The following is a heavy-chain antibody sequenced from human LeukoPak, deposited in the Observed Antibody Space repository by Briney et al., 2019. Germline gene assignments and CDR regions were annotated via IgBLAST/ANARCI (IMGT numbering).Heavy chain of an antibody. V-gene: IGHV4-59*01. D-gene: IGHD2-15*01. Sequence: SETLSLTCTVSGVSISTYYWSWIRLPPGKGLEWIGFVYYSGVNKYNPSLKSRVTMSVDTPKNQFSLNLSSVTVADTAVYYCVRGYCSGATCYHFDYWGQGTLVTVSS. CDR3: VRGYCSGATCYHFDY. CDR2: VYYSGVN. CDR1: GVSISTYY. J-gene: IGHJ4*02.